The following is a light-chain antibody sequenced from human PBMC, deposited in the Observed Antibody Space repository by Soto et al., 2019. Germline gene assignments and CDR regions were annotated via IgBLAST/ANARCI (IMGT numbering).Light chain of an antibody. Sequence: IQVTQSPSSLSASVGDRVTITCRASQSISSWLAWYQQKPGKAPKLLIYKASNLKSGVPSRFSGSGSGTEFTLTISSLQPDDFATYYCQHYNSYSEAFAQGTKVDI. CDR2: KAS. CDR3: QHYNSYSEA. J-gene: IGKJ1*01. CDR1: QSISSW. V-gene: IGKV1-5*03.